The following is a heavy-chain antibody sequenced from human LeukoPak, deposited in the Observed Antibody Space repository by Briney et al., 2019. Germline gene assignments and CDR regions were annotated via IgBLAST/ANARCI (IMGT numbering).Heavy chain of an antibody. J-gene: IGHJ5*02. CDR3: ARLGSSWPRGWFDP. V-gene: IGHV4-59*01. D-gene: IGHD6-13*01. CDR2: IYYSGST. CDR1: GGSISSYY. Sequence: PSETLSLTCTVSGGSISSYYRSWIRQPPGKGLEWIGYIYYSGSTNYNPSLKSRVTISVDTSKNQFSLKLSSVTAADTAVYYCARLGSSWPRGWFDPWGQGTLVTVSS.